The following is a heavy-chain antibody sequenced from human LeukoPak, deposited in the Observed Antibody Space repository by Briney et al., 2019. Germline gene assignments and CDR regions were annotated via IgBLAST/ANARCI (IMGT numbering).Heavy chain of an antibody. V-gene: IGHV4-34*01. CDR3: ARGHSSSWYLRYYYYMDV. CDR2: INHSGST. J-gene: IGHJ6*03. D-gene: IGHD6-13*01. CDR1: GGSFSGYY. Sequence: SETLSLTCAVYGGSFSGYYWSWIRQPPGKGLEWIGEINHSGSTNYNPSLKSRVTISVDTPKNQFSLKLSSVTAADTAVYYCARGHSSSWYLRYYYYMDVWGKGTTVTVSS.